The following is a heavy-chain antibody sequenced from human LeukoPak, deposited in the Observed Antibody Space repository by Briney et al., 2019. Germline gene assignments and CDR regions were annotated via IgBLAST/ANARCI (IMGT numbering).Heavy chain of an antibody. CDR2: FFLKGST. CDR3: ARYYVWGSYRYPGLFDY. J-gene: IGHJ4*02. D-gene: IGHD3-16*02. CDR1: GYSITSAYY. Sequence: SETLSLTCTVSGYSITSAYYWGWIRQPPGKGLEWIGSFFLKGSTYYNPSLKSRVTISVDTSKNQFSLKLSSVTAADTAVYYCARYYVWGSYRYPGLFDYWGQGTLVTVSS. V-gene: IGHV4-38-2*02.